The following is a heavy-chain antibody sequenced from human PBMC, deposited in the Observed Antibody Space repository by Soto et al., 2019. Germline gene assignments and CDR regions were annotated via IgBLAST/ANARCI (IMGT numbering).Heavy chain of an antibody. V-gene: IGHV3-30*18. Sequence: GGSLRLSCAASGFTFSSYGMHWVRQAPGKGLEWVAVISYDGSNKYYADSVKGRFTISRDNSKNTLYLQMNSLRAEDTAVYYCAKLILTGYSDYWGQGTLVTVSS. D-gene: IGHD3-9*01. CDR2: ISYDGSNK. CDR1: GFTFSSYG. J-gene: IGHJ4*02. CDR3: AKLILTGYSDY.